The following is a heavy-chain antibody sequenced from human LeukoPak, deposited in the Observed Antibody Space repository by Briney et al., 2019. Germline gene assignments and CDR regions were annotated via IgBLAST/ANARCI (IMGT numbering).Heavy chain of an antibody. CDR2: ISGSGGST. CDR1: GFTFSSYG. CDR3: ANLLLWFGELSDFDY. Sequence: GGSLRLSCAASGFTFSSYGMSWVRQAPGKGLEWVSAISGSGGSTYYADSVKGRFTISRDNSKNTLYLQMNSLRAEDTAVYYCANLLLWFGELSDFDYWGQGTLVTVSS. J-gene: IGHJ4*02. V-gene: IGHV3-23*01. D-gene: IGHD3-10*01.